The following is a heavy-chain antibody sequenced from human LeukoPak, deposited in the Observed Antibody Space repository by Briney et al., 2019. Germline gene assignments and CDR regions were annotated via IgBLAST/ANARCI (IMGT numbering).Heavy chain of an antibody. Sequence: ASVKVSCKASGYTLTSYGINWMRQAPGQGLEWMGWISTQSGNTNYAQKVQGRLTLTTDGSTNTAYMELRSLRSDDTAVYYCARGAYGDKWGQGTVVTVSS. CDR2: ISTQSGNT. CDR3: ARGAYGDK. J-gene: IGHJ4*02. V-gene: IGHV1-18*01. D-gene: IGHD4-17*01. CDR1: GYTLTSYG.